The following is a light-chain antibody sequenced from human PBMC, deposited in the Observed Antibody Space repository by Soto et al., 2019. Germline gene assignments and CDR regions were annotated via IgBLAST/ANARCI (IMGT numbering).Light chain of an antibody. V-gene: IGLV3-21*04. J-gene: IGLJ3*02. CDR2: YDT. CDR1: NIGSKS. CDR3: QVWDTNSDRREV. Sequence: SYVLTQPPSVTVAPGETARISCGGNNIGSKSLFWYQQKAGQAPVLLIYYDTNRPSGIPERFSGSNSGNTATLTISRVEAGDEADYYCQVWDTNSDRREVFGGGTKLTVL.